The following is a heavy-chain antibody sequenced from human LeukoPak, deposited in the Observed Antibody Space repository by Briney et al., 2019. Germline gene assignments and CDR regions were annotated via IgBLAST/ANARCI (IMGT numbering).Heavy chain of an antibody. CDR2: IYYSGST. J-gene: IGHJ6*02. CDR3: ARETNYGDYFWRYYGMDV. CDR1: GGSISSGDYY. D-gene: IGHD4-17*01. V-gene: IGHV4-30-4*01. Sequence: PSETLSLTCTVSGGSISSGDYYWSWIRQPPGKGLEWIGYIYYSGSTYYNPSLKSRVTISVDTSKNQFSLKLSSVTAADTAVYYCARETNYGDYFWRYYGMDVWGQGTTVTVSS.